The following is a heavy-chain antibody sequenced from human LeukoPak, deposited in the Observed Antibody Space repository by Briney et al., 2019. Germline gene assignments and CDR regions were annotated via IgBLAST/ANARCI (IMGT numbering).Heavy chain of an antibody. CDR2: ISHSGST. V-gene: IGHV4-34*01. CDR1: GGSFSGYY. J-gene: IGHJ4*02. CDR3: ASRRAAGIGY. Sequence: SETLSLTCAVYGGSFSGYYWSWIRQPPGKGLEWIGEISHSGSTNYNPSLKSRVTISVDTSKNQFSLKLSSVTAADTAVYYCASRRAAGIGYWGQGTLVTVSS. D-gene: IGHD1-14*01.